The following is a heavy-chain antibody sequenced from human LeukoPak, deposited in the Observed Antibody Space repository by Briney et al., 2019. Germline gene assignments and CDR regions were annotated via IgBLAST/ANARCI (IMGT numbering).Heavy chain of an antibody. Sequence: GRSLRLSCAASGFTFSSYAMHWVRQAPGKGLEWVAVISYDGSNKYYADSVKGRFTISRDNSKNTLYLQMNSLRAEGTAVYYCASYCSSTSCYMGSGVYWGQGTLVTVSS. CDR2: ISYDGSNK. CDR3: ASYCSSTSCYMGSGVY. D-gene: IGHD2-2*02. V-gene: IGHV3-30*01. CDR1: GFTFSSYA. J-gene: IGHJ4*02.